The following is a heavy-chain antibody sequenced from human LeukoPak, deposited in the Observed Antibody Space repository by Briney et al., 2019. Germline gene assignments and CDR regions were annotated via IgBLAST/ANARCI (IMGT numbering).Heavy chain of an antibody. CDR2: INHSGST. J-gene: IGHJ3*02. CDR1: GGSFSGYY. V-gene: IGHV4-34*01. D-gene: IGHD3-22*01. CDR3: ARRGMIVMVNVAFDI. Sequence: SETLSLTCAVYGGSFSGYYWSWIRQPPGKGLEWIGEINHSGSTNYNPSLKSRVTISVDTSKNQFSLKLSSVTAADTAVYYCARRGMIVMVNVAFDIWGQGTMVTVSS.